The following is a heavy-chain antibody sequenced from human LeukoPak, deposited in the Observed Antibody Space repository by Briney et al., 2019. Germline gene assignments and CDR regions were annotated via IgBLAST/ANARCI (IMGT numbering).Heavy chain of an antibody. Sequence: EASVKVSCKASGYTFTGFYMHWVRQAPGQGLEWMGWINPNSGGTNYAQKFQGRVTMTRDTSISTAYMELSRLRSDDTAVYYCAREWGDGYFDYWGQGTLVTVSS. V-gene: IGHV1-2*02. CDR2: INPNSGGT. D-gene: IGHD5-24*01. CDR3: AREWGDGYFDY. J-gene: IGHJ4*02. CDR1: GYTFTGFY.